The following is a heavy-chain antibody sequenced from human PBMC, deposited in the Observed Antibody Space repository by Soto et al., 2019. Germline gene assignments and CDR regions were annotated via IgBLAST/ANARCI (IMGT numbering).Heavy chain of an antibody. CDR1: GFTFTTYW. CDR3: ARGGFGSGTYTRDF. CDR2: IKQDGSEK. J-gene: IGHJ4*02. D-gene: IGHD3-10*01. V-gene: IGHV3-7*01. Sequence: EVQLVESGGGLVQPGGSLRLSCVVSGFTFTTYWMTWVRQAPGKGLEWVANIKQDGSEKYYVDSVNGRFTISRDNAKNSLFLQMNSLSAEDTAVYYCARGGFGSGTYTRDFWGQGTLVIVSS.